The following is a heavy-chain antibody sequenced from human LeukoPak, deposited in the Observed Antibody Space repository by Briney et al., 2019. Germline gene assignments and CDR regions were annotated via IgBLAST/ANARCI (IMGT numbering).Heavy chain of an antibody. D-gene: IGHD3-22*01. CDR3: ASLGDYYDSSGLNYFDY. CDR2: INPNSGGT. Sequence: ASVKVSCKASGHTFTGYYMHWVRQAPGQGLEWMGWINPNSGGTNYAQKFQGRVTMTRDTSISTAYMELSRLRSDDTAVYYCASLGDYYDSSGLNYFDYWGQGTLVTVSS. J-gene: IGHJ4*02. CDR1: GHTFTGYY. V-gene: IGHV1-2*02.